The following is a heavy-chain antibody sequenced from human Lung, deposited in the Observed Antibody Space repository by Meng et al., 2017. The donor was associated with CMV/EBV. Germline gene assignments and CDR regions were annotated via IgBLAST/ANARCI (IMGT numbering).Heavy chain of an antibody. D-gene: IGHD1-1*01. CDR2: MSFDGSDT. V-gene: IGHV3-30*04. Sequence: GGSLRLXCVTSGFTFRSYTLHWVRQAPGKGLEWVALMSFDGSDTFHADSVKDRFTVSRDNSKSTLYLQMDSLRSEDTAVYYCARQTGSNNYKLDYWGQGTLVTVSS. CDR3: ARQTGSNNYKLDY. CDR1: GFTFRSYT. J-gene: IGHJ4*02.